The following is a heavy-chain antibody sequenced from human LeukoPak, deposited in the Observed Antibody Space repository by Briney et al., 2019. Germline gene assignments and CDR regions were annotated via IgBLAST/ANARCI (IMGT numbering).Heavy chain of an antibody. CDR3: AKSKQWLVRGAMDV. J-gene: IGHJ6*03. Sequence: SETLSLTCAVYGGSFSGYYWSWIRQPPGKGPEWIGEINHSGSTNYNPSLKSRVTISVDTSKNQFSLKLSSVTAADTAVYYCAKSKQWLVRGAMDVWGKGTTVTVSS. D-gene: IGHD6-19*01. CDR2: INHSGST. CDR1: GGSFSGYY. V-gene: IGHV4-34*01.